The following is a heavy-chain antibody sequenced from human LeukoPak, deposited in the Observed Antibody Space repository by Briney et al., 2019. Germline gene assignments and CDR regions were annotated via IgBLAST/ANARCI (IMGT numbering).Heavy chain of an antibody. V-gene: IGHV3-74*01. CDR1: RFTFSSYW. CDR3: ARDPLIAAAGGYGMDV. CDR2: INSDGSST. J-gene: IGHJ6*02. D-gene: IGHD6-13*01. Sequence: GGSLRLSCAASRFTFSSYWMSWVRQAPGKGLVWVSRINSDGSSTSYADSVKGRFTISRDNAKNTLYLQMNSLRAEDTAVYYCARDPLIAAAGGYGMDVWGQGTTVTASS.